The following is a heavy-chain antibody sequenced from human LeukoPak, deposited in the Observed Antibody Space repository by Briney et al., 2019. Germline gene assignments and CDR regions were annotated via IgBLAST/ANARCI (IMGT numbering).Heavy chain of an antibody. CDR3: ASISYGSGLIGAFDI. Sequence: PGGSLRLSCAASGFTFSSYSMNWVRQAPGKGLEWVSSISSSSSYIYYADSVKGRFTISRDNAKNSLYLQVNSLRAEDTAVYYCASISYGSGLIGAFDIWGQGTMVTVSS. D-gene: IGHD3-10*01. V-gene: IGHV3-21*01. CDR2: ISSSSSYI. CDR1: GFTFSSYS. J-gene: IGHJ3*02.